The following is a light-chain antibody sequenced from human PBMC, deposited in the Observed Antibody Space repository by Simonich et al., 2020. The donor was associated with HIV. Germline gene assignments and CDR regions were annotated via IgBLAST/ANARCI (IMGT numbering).Light chain of an antibody. V-gene: IGLV2-23*01. CDR3: CSYAGSFIWV. J-gene: IGLJ3*02. Sequence: QSALTQPASVSGSPGQSITISCTGTSSDVGGYNYVSWYQQHPGKAPKLIIYEDSKRPSGVSNRFSGSKSGNTASLTISGLQAEDEADYYCCSYAGSFIWVFGGGTKLTVL. CDR1: SSDVGGYNY. CDR2: EDS.